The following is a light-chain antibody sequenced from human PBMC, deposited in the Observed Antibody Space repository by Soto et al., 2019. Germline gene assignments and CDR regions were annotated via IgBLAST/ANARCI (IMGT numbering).Light chain of an antibody. CDR1: QSVSGC. CDR2: DAS. CDR3: QQRCNWPPVT. V-gene: IGKV3-11*01. J-gene: IGKJ4*01. Sequence: EIVLTQSPATLSLSPGERATLSCRASQSVSGCLAWYQQKPGQAPRLLIYDASNRATGIPARFSCSGSGTDFTLTISSLEPEDFAVYYCQQRCNWPPVTFGGGTKVEIK.